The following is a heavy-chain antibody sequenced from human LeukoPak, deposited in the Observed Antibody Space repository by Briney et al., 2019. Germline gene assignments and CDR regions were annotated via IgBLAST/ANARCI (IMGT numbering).Heavy chain of an antibody. J-gene: IGHJ4*02. CDR2: IYGGSRT. CDR1: GFTVSSNY. V-gene: IGHV3-66*01. CDR3: AKEVYCYDSSGYYGY. D-gene: IGHD3-22*01. Sequence: PGGSLRLSCAASGFTVSSNYMSWVRQAPGKGLEWVSVIYGGSRTLYSDSVKGRFTISRDISKNTVYLQMSNLRAEDMVVYYCAKEVYCYDSSGYYGYWGQGTLVTVSS.